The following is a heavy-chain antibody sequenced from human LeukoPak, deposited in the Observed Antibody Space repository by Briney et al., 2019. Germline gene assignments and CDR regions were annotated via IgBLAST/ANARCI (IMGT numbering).Heavy chain of an antibody. J-gene: IGHJ2*01. V-gene: IGHV3-74*01. D-gene: IGHD1-26*01. CDR3: ARGREDLGGYPNWYFDL. CDR2: VNSDVRSI. CDR1: GFTLSNFW. Sequence: GGSLRLSCAASGFTLSNFWMHWVRQAPGKGLVWVSHVNSDVRSINYAESVKGRFAIAIDNAKNTLYLQMNSLRVEDTAVYYCARGREDLGGYPNWYFDLWGRGTLVTVSS.